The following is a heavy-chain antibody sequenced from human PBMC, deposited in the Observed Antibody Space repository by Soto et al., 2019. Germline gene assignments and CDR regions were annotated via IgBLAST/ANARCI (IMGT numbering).Heavy chain of an antibody. Sequence: LSLTCAASGFTFSSYSMNWVRQAPGKGLEWVSYISSSSSTIYYADSVKGRFTNSRDNAKNSLYLQMNSLRDEDTAVYYCARDEGYSYGYGYWGQGTLVTVSS. V-gene: IGHV3-48*02. CDR1: GFTFSSYS. D-gene: IGHD5-18*01. CDR3: ARDEGYSYGYGY. CDR2: ISSSSSTI. J-gene: IGHJ4*02.